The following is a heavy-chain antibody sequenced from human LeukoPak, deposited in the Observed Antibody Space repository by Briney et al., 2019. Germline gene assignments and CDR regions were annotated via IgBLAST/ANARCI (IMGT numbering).Heavy chain of an antibody. CDR3: ARGAYGRDSLGMFDY. CDR1: GGSISNDY. J-gene: IGHJ4*02. V-gene: IGHV4-4*07. CDR2: VHSSGST. D-gene: IGHD4-23*01. Sequence: PSETLSLTCTVSGGSISNDYWSWIRQPAGKGLEWIGRVHSSGSTSYNPSLKSRVTMSIDTSKNQFSLKLTSVTAADTAVYYCARGAYGRDSLGMFDYWGQGTLVTVPS.